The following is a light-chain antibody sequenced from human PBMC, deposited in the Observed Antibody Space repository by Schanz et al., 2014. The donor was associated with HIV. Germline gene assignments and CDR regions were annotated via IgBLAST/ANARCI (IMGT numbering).Light chain of an antibody. CDR1: SSDVGGYNY. Sequence: QSVLTQPASVSGSPGQSITISCTGTSSDVGGYNYVSWYQQHPGKAPKLMIYDVSNRPSGVSNRFSGSKSGNTASLTISGLQAGDEADYYCGAWDSGRGAVVFGGGTKLTVL. CDR3: GAWDSGRGAVV. J-gene: IGLJ2*01. V-gene: IGLV2-14*03. CDR2: DVS.